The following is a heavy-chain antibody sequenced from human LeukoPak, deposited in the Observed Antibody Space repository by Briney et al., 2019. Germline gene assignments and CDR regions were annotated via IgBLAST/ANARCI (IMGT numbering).Heavy chain of an antibody. J-gene: IGHJ3*02. CDR1: GFTFSSYA. D-gene: IGHD3-3*01. CDR2: ISGSGGST. V-gene: IGHV3-23*01. CDR3: AKDRGGITIFGVAFDAFDI. Sequence: GGSLRLSCAASGFTFSSYAMSWVRQAPGKGLEWVSAISGSGGSTYYADSVKGRFTISRDNSKNTLYLQMNSLRAEDTAVYYCAKDRGGITIFGVAFDAFDIWGQGTMVTVSS.